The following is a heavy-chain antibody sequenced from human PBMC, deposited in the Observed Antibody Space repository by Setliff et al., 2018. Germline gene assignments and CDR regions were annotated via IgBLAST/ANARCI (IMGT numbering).Heavy chain of an antibody. CDR2: IHSGDSRT. CDR3: ARRGVCTGGSCYESY. V-gene: IGHV3-23*03. Sequence: PGGSLRLSCAASGFTFSSYAMSWVRQAPGKGLEWVAGIHSGDSRTYYADSVKGRFTISRDNSKNTLYLQMNSLRAEDTAVYYCARRGVCTGGSCYESYWGQGTLVTVSS. J-gene: IGHJ4*02. D-gene: IGHD2-15*01. CDR1: GFTFSSYA.